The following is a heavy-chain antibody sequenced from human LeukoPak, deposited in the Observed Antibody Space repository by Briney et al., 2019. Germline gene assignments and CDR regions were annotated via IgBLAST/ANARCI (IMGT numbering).Heavy chain of an antibody. D-gene: IGHD6-6*01. CDR1: GFSFSGHW. V-gene: IGHV3-74*01. CDR3: ARGPNSNWSGLDF. Sequence: GGSLRLSCTASGFSFSGHWMHWARQLPGKGLVWVSHISPTGSTTSYADSVKGRSTVSRDNAKNTLYLQVNNLRAEDTAVYYCARGPNSNWSGLDFWGQGTLLTVSS. CDR2: ISPTGSTT. J-gene: IGHJ4*02.